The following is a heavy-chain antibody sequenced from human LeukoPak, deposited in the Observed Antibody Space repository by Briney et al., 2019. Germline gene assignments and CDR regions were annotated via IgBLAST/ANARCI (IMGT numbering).Heavy chain of an antibody. Sequence: SETLSLTCTVSGYSISSGYYRGWIRQPPGKGLEWIGSIYHSGSTYYNPSLKSRVTISVDTSKNQFSLKLSSVTAADTAVYYCARDPFYDSSDQRIDYWGQGTLVTVSS. CDR1: GYSISSGYY. J-gene: IGHJ4*02. V-gene: IGHV4-38-2*02. CDR2: IYHSGST. D-gene: IGHD3-22*01. CDR3: ARDPFYDSSDQRIDY.